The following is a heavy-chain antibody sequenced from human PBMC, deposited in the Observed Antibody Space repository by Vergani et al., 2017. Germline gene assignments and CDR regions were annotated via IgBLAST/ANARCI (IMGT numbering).Heavy chain of an antibody. V-gene: IGHV4-39*01. CDR1: GFTFSSYA. D-gene: IGHD6-19*01. J-gene: IGHJ5*02. CDR3: ARHSTVEWLVKLGWIDP. CDR2: IYYSGST. Sequence: VQLLESGGGLVQPGGSLRLSCAASGFTFSSYAMSWVRQAPGKGLEWIASIYYSGSTYYNPSLKSRVTISVDTSKNQFSLKLSSLTAADTAVYFCARHSTVEWLVKLGWIDPWGQGILVTVSS.